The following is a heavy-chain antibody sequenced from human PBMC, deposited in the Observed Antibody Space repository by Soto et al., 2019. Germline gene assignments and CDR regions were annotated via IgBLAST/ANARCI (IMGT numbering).Heavy chain of an antibody. CDR2: ISHDGSNA. CDR3: AKDRGGDCSDNACYFGGDY. D-gene: IGHD2-15*01. CDR1: GFTFSTYV. J-gene: IGHJ4*02. V-gene: IGHV3-30*18. Sequence: GGSLRLSCAASGFTFSTYVMHWVRQAPGKGLECVAVISHDGSNAFYADSVKGRFTISRDNSKNMLYLQMNSLKPEDTAVYYCAKDRGGDCSDNACYFGGDYWGRGNLVTVSS.